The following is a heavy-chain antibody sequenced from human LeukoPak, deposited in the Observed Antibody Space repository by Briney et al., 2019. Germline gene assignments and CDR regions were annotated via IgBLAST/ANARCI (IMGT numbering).Heavy chain of an antibody. V-gene: IGHV1-24*01. CDR2: FDPEDGET. Sequence: ASVKVSCKVSGYTLTELSMHWVRQAPGKGLEWMGGFDPEDGETIYAQKFQGRVTMTEDTSTDTAYMELSSLRSEDTAVYYCATANQRIAAANWFDPWGQGTLVTVSS. CDR1: GYTLTELS. J-gene: IGHJ5*02. D-gene: IGHD6-13*01. CDR3: ATANQRIAAANWFDP.